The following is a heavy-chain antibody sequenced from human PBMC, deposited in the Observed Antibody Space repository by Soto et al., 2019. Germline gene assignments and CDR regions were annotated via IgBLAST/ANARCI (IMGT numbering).Heavy chain of an antibody. V-gene: IGHV3-11*06. CDR2: ISGSSSYT. CDR3: ALKWLRFGVFFDS. D-gene: IGHD5-12*01. J-gene: IGHJ4*02. Sequence: GGSLRLSCAASGFTFSDYYMSWIRQAPGKGLEWLSYISGSSSYTNYADSVKGRFTIFRDNAKNSLYLQINSLRVEDTAVYYCALKWLRFGVFFDSWAQEILVPVSS. CDR1: GFTFSDYY.